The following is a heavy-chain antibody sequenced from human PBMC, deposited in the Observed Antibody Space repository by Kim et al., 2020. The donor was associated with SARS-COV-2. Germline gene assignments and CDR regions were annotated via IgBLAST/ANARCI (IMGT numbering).Heavy chain of an antibody. CDR2: IYSGGST. CDR1: GFTVSSNY. D-gene: IGHD5-18*01. CDR3: ARVVDTAMVPYFDY. Sequence: GGSLRLFCAASGFTVSSNYMSWVRQAPGKGLEWVSVIYSGGSTYYADSVKGRFTISRHNSKNTLYLQMNSLRAEDTAVYYCARVVDTAMVPYFDYWGQGTLVTVSS. V-gene: IGHV3-53*04. J-gene: IGHJ4*02.